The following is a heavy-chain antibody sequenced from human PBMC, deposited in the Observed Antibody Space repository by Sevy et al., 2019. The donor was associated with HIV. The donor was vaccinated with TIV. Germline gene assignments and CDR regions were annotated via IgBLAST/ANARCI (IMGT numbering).Heavy chain of an antibody. CDR3: ARVRGGLVVTMEGPDY. D-gene: IGHD3-3*01. CDR1: GYTFTSYG. CDR2: IGAYNGNT. J-gene: IGHJ4*02. Sequence: ASVKVSCKASGYTFTSYGISWVRQAPGQGLEWMGWIGAYNGNTNYAQKLQGRVTMTTDTSTSTAYMELRSLRSDATAVYYCARVRGGLVVTMEGPDYWGQGTLVTVSS. V-gene: IGHV1-18*01.